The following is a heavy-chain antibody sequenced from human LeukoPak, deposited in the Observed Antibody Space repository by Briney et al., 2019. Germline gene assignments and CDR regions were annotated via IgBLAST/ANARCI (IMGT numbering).Heavy chain of an antibody. J-gene: IGHJ4*02. CDR3: AIVTIFGVDPFDY. V-gene: IGHV3-30-3*01. CDR2: ISYDGSNK. CDR1: GFTFSSYA. Sequence: GGSLRLSCAASGFTFSSYAMHWVRQAPGKGLEWVAVISYDGSNKYYADSVKGRFTISRDNSKNTLYLQMNSLRAEDTAVYYCAIVTIFGVDPFDYWGQGTLVTVSS. D-gene: IGHD3-3*01.